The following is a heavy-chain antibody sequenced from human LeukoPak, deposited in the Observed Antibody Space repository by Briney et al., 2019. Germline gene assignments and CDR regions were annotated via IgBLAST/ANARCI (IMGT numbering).Heavy chain of an antibody. CDR1: GFTFNRYG. J-gene: IGHJ4*02. CDR2: IRYDSSNK. D-gene: IGHD3-10*01. Sequence: PGGSLRLSCAASGFTFNRYGMHWVRQAPGKGLEWVAFIRYDSSNKKFAKSVKGRFSISKDNSKNTVDLQMDGLRREDSALYFCATYYYASGKYYSAIHHWGQGTLVTVSS. V-gene: IGHV3-30*02. CDR3: ATYYYASGKYYSAIHH.